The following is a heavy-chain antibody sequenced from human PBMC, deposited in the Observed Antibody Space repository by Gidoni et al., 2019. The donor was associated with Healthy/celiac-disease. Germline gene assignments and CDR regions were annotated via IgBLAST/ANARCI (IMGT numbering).Heavy chain of an antibody. CDR2: IYYSGST. CDR1: GCSVRMGRYY. V-gene: IGHV4-61*01. J-gene: IGHJ6*02. CDR3: ATPSIAARLFRPYYYGMDV. Sequence: QVQLQESGPGLVKPSETLSLTCTVSGCSVRMGRYYWSWIRQPPGKGLEWIGYIYYSGSTNYNPSLKSRVTISVYTSKNQFSLKLSSVTAADTAVYYCATPSIAARLFRPYYYGMDVWGQGTTVTVSS. D-gene: IGHD6-6*01.